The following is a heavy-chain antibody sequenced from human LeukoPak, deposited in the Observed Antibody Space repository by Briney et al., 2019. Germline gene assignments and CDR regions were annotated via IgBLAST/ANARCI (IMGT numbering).Heavy chain of an antibody. CDR3: ASLGGVRAAWGGFDY. J-gene: IGHJ4*02. Sequence: GSSVKVSCKASGGTFSSYAISWVRQAPGQGLEWMGIINPSGGSTSYAQKFQGRVTMTRETSTSTVYMELSSLRSEDTAVYYCASLGGVRAAWGGFDYWGQGTPVIVSS. D-gene: IGHD3-16*01. CDR2: INPSGGST. V-gene: IGHV1-46*01. CDR1: GGTFSSYA.